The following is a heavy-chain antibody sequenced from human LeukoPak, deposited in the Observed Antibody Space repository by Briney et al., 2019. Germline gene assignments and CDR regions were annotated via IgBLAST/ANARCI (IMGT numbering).Heavy chain of an antibody. CDR2: IYYSGST. Sequence: PSETLFLTCTVSGGSISSSTYYWGWIRQPPGKGLEWIGNIYYSGSTYYNPSLKSRVTISVDTSKNQFSLKLSSVTAADTAVYYCARDGYNPIDYWGQGTLVTVSS. V-gene: IGHV4-39*02. CDR1: GGSISSSTYY. CDR3: ARDGYNPIDY. D-gene: IGHD5-24*01. J-gene: IGHJ4*02.